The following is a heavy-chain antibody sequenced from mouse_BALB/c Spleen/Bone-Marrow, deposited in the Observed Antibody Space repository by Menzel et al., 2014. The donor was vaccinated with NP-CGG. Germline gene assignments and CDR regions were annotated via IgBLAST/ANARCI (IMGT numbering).Heavy chain of an antibody. Sequence: QVQLKQSGAELVKPWASVKSSCKASGYTFTSYYMYWVKQRPGQGLEWIGEINPSNGGTNFNEKFKSRATLTVDKSSSTAYMQLSSLTAEDSAVYYCTRGRTWDFDYWGQGTTLTVSS. J-gene: IGHJ2*01. CDR2: INPSNGGT. D-gene: IGHD4-1*01. V-gene: IGHV1S81*02. CDR1: GYTFTSYY. CDR3: TRGRTWDFDY.